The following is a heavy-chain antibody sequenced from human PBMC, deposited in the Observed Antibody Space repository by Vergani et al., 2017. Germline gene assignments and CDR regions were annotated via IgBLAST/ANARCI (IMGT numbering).Heavy chain of an antibody. CDR1: GGSFSGYY. V-gene: IGHV4-34*01. CDR2: INHSGST. D-gene: IGHD3-22*01. Sequence: QVQLQQWGAGLLKPSETLSLTCAVYGGSFSGYYWSWIRQPPGKGLEWIGEINHSGSTNYNPSLKSRVTISVDTSKNQFSLKLSSVTAADTAVYYCASSYYYDSSGYYWFDPWGQATLVTVSS. J-gene: IGHJ5*02. CDR3: ASSYYYDSSGYYWFDP.